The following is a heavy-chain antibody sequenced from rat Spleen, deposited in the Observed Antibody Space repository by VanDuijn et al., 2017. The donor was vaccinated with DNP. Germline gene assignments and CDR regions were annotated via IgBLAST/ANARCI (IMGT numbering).Heavy chain of an antibody. J-gene: IGHJ1*01. V-gene: IGHV2S12*01. CDR1: GFSLTGYG. CDR3: TRWGDFGYNHHWYFDF. D-gene: IGHD1-4*01. Sequence: QEQLKESGPGLVQPSQTLSLTCTVSGFSLTGYGVSWVRQPPGKGLEWIAAISSGGSTYYNSALRSRLSIRRDTSKSQVFLKVNSVQTEDTAFYFGTRWGDFGYNHHWYFDFWGPGTMVTVSS. CDR2: ISSGGST.